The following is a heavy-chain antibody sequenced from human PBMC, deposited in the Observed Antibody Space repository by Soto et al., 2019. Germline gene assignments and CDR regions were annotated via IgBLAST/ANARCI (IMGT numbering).Heavy chain of an antibody. CDR3: ARGPPPYSGSYLSLHYSYGMDV. CDR1: GGSFSGYY. J-gene: IGHJ6*02. D-gene: IGHD1-26*01. CDR2: INHSGST. V-gene: IGHV4-34*01. Sequence: QVQLQQWGAGLLKPSETLSLTCAVYGGSFSGYYWSWIRQPPGKGLEWIGEINHSGSTNYNPTLKSRVTISVVTSKNQFSLKLSSGTAADTAVYYCARGPPPYSGSYLSLHYSYGMDVWGQGTTVTVSS.